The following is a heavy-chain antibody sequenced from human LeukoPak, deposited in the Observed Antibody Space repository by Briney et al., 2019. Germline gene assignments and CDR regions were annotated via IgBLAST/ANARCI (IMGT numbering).Heavy chain of an antibody. CDR1: GFTFSNYA. D-gene: IGHD3-22*01. CDR2: ISGSGDYT. V-gene: IGHV3-23*01. Sequence: GGSLRLSCAASGFTFSNYAMTWVRQAPGKGLEWVSSISGSGDYTYYADSVKGRFTISRDNSKNTLYLQMNSLRAEDTAVYYCAKRAENSSGYYLYYFDYWGQGTLVTVSP. CDR3: AKRAENSSGYYLYYFDY. J-gene: IGHJ4*02.